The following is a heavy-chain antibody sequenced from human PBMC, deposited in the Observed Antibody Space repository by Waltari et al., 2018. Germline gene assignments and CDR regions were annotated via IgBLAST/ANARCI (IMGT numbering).Heavy chain of an antibody. D-gene: IGHD3-9*01. CDR3: ARDEARYYDIMTGGGYYGLDV. J-gene: IGHJ6*02. V-gene: IGHV4-61*02. CDR1: GCSISRGSVY. CDR2: IFTSGST. Sequence: QVQLQESGPGLVRPSQTLSLTCTLSGCSISRGSVYGNWIRHPAGKGLQCVGHIFTSGSTNYNPFLKSRVSVSLDTSENQFSLRLSSVTAADTAVYYCARDEARYYDIMTGGGYYGLDVWGQGTTVTVSS.